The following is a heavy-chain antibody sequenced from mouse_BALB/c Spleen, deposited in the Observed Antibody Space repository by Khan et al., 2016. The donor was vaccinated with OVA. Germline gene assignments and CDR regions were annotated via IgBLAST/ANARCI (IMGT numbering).Heavy chain of an antibody. Sequence: QIQLVQSGPELKKPGETVKISCTASGYTFTNYGMNWVKQAPGKGLKWMGWINTYTGEPTYADDFKGRFAFSLETSASTAYLKINNLKNEDTATYFCASGGYWYFDVWGAGTTVTVSS. D-gene: IGHD1-1*02. V-gene: IGHV9-3-1*01. CDR1: GYTFTNYG. CDR3: ASGGYWYFDV. CDR2: INTYTGEP. J-gene: IGHJ1*01.